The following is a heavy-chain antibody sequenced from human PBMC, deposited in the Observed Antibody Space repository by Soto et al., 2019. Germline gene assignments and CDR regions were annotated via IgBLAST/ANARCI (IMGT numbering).Heavy chain of an antibody. J-gene: IGHJ4*02. Sequence: QVQLQESGPGLVKPSQTLSLTCTVSGGSISSGGYYWSWIRQHPGKGLEWIGYIYYSGSTYYNPPLKSRVTISVDTSKNQFSLKLSSVTAADTAVYYCAGAGRVRGVMGGVDYWGQGTLVTVSS. V-gene: IGHV4-31*03. CDR2: IYYSGST. D-gene: IGHD3-10*01. CDR3: AGAGRVRGVMGGVDY. CDR1: GGSISSGGYY.